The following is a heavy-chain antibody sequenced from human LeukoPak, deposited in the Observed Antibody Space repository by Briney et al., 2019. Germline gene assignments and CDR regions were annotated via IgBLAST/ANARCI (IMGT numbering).Heavy chain of an antibody. CDR2: MNPHSGNT. CDR3: ARGRRDVFDI. CDR1: GYTFKNYG. V-gene: IGHV1-8*03. Sequence: ASVKVSCKASGYTFKNYGISWVRQAPGQGLEWMGWMNPHSGNTGYAQKFLGRITLTRNTSTSMAYMELTTLKSEDTAVYYCARGRRDVFDIWGQGTTVTVS. J-gene: IGHJ3*02.